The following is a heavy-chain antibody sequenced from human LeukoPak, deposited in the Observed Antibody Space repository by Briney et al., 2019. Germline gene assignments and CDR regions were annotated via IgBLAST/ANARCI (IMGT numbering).Heavy chain of an antibody. CDR1: GYSFTSYY. J-gene: IGHJ6*02. CDR2: TNPSGGST. V-gene: IGHV1-46*01. Sequence: GASVKVSCKASGYSFTSYYMNWVRQAPGQGLEWMGITNPSGGSTSYAQKFQDRVAMTRDTSTSIVYMELSSLTSEDTAVYYCARDGATDGMDAWGQGTTVTVSS. CDR3: ARDGATDGMDA. D-gene: IGHD5-12*01.